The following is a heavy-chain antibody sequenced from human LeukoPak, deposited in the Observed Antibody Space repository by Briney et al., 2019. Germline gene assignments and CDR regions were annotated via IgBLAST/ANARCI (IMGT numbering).Heavy chain of an antibody. J-gene: IGHJ3*01. CDR3: ARSWYYYDSSGPGAFDL. Sequence: ASVKVSCKTSGYTFTSYGITWVRQAPGQGLEWMGWISAYNGNTKYAQKLQDRVTMTTDTSTSTAYMELRSLRSDDTAVYYCARSWYYYDSSGPGAFDLWGQGTMVTVSS. CDR2: ISAYNGNT. V-gene: IGHV1-18*01. CDR1: GYTFTSYG. D-gene: IGHD3-22*01.